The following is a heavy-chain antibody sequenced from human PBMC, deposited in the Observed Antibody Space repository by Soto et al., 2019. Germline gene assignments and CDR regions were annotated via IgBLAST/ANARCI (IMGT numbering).Heavy chain of an antibody. V-gene: IGHV3-66*01. D-gene: IGHD4-17*01. CDR1: VFTVSSNY. CDR3: ARDKDYHFDP. CDR2: IYSGGST. J-gene: IGHJ5*02. Sequence: GGSLRLSCAASVFTVSSNYMSWVRQAPGKGLEWVSVIYSGGSTYYADSVKGRFTISRDNSKNTLYLQMNSLRAEDTAVYYCARDKDYHFDPWGQGTLVTVSS.